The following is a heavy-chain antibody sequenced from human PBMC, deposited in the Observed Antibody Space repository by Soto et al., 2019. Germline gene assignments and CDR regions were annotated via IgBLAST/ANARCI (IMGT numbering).Heavy chain of an antibody. Sequence: SETLSLTCTVSGGSISSYYWSWIRQPPGKGLEWIGYIYYSGSTNYNPSLKSRVTISVDTSKNQFSLKLSSVTAADTAVYYCARVSGYCSSTSCYFSDYYYYMDVWGKGTTVTVYS. J-gene: IGHJ6*03. V-gene: IGHV4-59*01. CDR3: ARVSGYCSSTSCYFSDYYYYMDV. CDR1: GGSISSYY. D-gene: IGHD2-2*01. CDR2: IYYSGST.